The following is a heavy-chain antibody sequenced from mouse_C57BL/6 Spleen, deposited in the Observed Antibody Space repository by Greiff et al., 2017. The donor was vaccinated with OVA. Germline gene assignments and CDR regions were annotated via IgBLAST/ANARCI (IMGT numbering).Heavy chain of an antibody. CDR2: IWSGGST. V-gene: IGHV2-2*01. CDR3: ARMAWTLDY. J-gene: IGHJ2*01. CDR1: GFSLTSYG. Sequence: VQRVESGPGLVQPSQSLSITCTVSGFSLTSYGVHWVRQSPGKGLEWLGVIWSGGSTDYNAAFISRLSISKDNSKSQVFFKMNSLQADDTAIYYCARMAWTLDYWGQGTTLTVSS.